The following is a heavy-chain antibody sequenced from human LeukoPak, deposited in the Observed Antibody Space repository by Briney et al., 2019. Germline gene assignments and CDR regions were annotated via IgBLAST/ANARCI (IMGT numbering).Heavy chain of an antibody. CDR2: INHLGST. CDR3: ARHVNTAMVTF. V-gene: IGHV4-34*01. J-gene: IGHJ4*02. CDR1: GGSFSGYY. Sequence: SETLSLTCAVYGGSFSGYYWSWIRQPPEKGLEWIGEINHLGSTNYNPSLKSRVTISVDTSKKQFSLNLTSVTAADTAVYYCARHVNTAMVTFWGQGTLVTVSS. D-gene: IGHD5-18*01.